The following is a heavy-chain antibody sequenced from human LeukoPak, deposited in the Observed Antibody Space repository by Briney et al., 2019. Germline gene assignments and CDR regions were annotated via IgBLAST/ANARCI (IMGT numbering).Heavy chain of an antibody. CDR2: IYSSGST. CDR3: ARQGVVGATGFDY. D-gene: IGHD1-26*01. J-gene: IGHJ4*02. Sequence: PSETLSLTCSVSGGSISSISYYWGWIRQPPGKGLEWIGNIYSSGSTYNNPSLKSRVIISVDTSNNQFSLKLTSVTAADTAVYYCARQGVVGATGFDYWGQGTLVTVSS. V-gene: IGHV4-39*01. CDR1: GGSISSISYY.